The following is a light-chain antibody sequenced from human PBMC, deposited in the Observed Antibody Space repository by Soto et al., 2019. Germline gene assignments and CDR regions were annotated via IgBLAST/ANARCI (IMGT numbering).Light chain of an antibody. CDR1: QSISSY. J-gene: IGKJ1*01. V-gene: IGKV1-39*01. Sequence: DIQMTQSPSSLSASVGDRVTITCRASQSISSYLNWYQQKPWKAPKLLIYAASSLQSGVPSRFSGRGSGTDFTLTISSLQPEDFATYYCQQSYSTPPTFGQGTKVDIK. CDR3: QQSYSTPPT. CDR2: AAS.